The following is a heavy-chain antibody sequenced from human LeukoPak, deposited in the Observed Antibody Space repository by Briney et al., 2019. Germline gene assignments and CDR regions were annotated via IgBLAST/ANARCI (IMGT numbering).Heavy chain of an antibody. CDR3: ARDLRGIGDETAY. J-gene: IGHJ4*02. V-gene: IGHV3-74*01. CDR2: INSDGSTT. D-gene: IGHD2-21*01. CDR1: GYTFSTYW. Sequence: PGGPLRLSCAASGYTFSTYWMHWVRQAPGKGLVWVSRINSDGSTTSYADSVKGRFTISRDNAKNTLYLHMNSLRAEDTAVYYCARDLRGIGDETAYWGQGTLVTVSS.